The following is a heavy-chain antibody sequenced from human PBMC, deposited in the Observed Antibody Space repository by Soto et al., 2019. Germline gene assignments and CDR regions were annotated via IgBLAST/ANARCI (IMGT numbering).Heavy chain of an antibody. D-gene: IGHD4-17*01. CDR1: GFTFSRFV. CDR3: ARDVMTSVTEDY. Sequence: HVQLLESGGGVVQSGRSLRLSCAASGFTFSRFVMHWVRQAPGKGLEWVAMISQDGSNKNYADSVKGRFTISRDNSRDTLYLEMNSLRPEDTAKYYCARDVMTSVTEDYWGQGTLVTVSS. V-gene: IGHV3-30-3*01. CDR2: ISQDGSNK. J-gene: IGHJ4*02.